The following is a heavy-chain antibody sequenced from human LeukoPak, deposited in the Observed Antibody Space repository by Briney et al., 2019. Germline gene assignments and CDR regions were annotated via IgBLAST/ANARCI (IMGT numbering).Heavy chain of an antibody. J-gene: IGHJ5*02. Sequence: SETLSLTCTVSGGSISSYYWSWIRQPPGKGLEWIGYIYYSGSTNYNPSLKGRVTISVDTSKNQFSLKLSSVTAADTAVYYCARHGSAYDFGRGRFDPWGQGALVTVSS. CDR2: IYYSGST. V-gene: IGHV4-59*01. CDR1: GGSISSYY. CDR3: ARHGSAYDFGRGRFDP. D-gene: IGHD5-12*01.